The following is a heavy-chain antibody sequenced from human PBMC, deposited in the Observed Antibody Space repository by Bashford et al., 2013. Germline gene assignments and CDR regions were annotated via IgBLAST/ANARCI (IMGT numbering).Heavy chain of an antibody. CDR3: ASGGPTVAGMAIDR. D-gene: IGHD5-24*01. CDR1: GYTFTDYG. Sequence: VASVKVSCKGSGYTFTDYGISWVRRAPGQGLEWMGCINPNGGDTKYVQRFRGRLTVTRDTSISTAYMELTGLTSDDTAVYFCASGGPTVAGMAIDRWGRGALVTVSS. J-gene: IGHJ5*02. V-gene: IGHV1-2*02. CDR2: INPNGGDT.